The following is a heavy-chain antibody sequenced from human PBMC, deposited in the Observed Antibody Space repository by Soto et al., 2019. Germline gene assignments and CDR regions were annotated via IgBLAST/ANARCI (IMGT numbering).Heavy chain of an antibody. Sequence: GGSLRLSCAASGFTFSSYGMHWVRQAPGKGLEWVAVIWYDGSNKYYADSVKGRFTISRDNSKNTLYLQMNSLRAEDTAVYYCARERRGYSYGSKKYYYYYYGMDVWGQGTTVTVSS. D-gene: IGHD5-18*01. V-gene: IGHV3-33*01. CDR2: IWYDGSNK. CDR3: ARERRGYSYGSKKYYYYYYGMDV. CDR1: GFTFSSYG. J-gene: IGHJ6*02.